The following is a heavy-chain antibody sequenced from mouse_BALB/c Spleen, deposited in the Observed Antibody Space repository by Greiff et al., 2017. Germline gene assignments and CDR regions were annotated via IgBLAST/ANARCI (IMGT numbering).Heavy chain of an antibody. CDR2: IWAGGST. V-gene: IGHV2-9*02. D-gene: IGHD2-14*01. CDR3: ARDEGEVRRYAMDY. CDR1: GFSLTSYG. Sequence: VQLVESGPGLVAPSQSLSITCTVSGFSLTSYGVHWVRQPPGKGLEWLGVIWAGGSTNYNSALMSRLSISKDNSKSQVFLKMNSLQTDDTAMYYCARDEGEVRRYAMDYWGQGTSVTVSA. J-gene: IGHJ4*01.